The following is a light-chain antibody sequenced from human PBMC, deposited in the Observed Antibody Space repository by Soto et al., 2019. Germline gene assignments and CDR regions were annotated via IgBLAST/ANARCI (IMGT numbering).Light chain of an antibody. J-gene: IGKJ1*01. CDR3: QQYNSYSRT. CDR1: QSVSSN. V-gene: IGKV3-15*01. CDR2: GAS. Sequence: EIVLTQSPGTLSLSPGETATLSCRASQSVSSNLAWYQQKPGQAPRLLIYGASTRATGIPARFSGSGSGTEFTLTISSLQPDDFATYYCQQYNSYSRTFGQGTKVDIK.